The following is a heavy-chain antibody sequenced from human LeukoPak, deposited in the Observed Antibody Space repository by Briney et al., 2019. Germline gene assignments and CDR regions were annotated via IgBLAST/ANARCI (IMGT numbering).Heavy chain of an antibody. Sequence: GGSLRLSCAASGFTFSSYAMSWVRQAPGEGLEWVSAISGSGGSTYYADSVKGRFTISRDNSKNTLYLQMNSLRAEDTAVYYCAKGSSSGWYLNWGQGTLVTVSS. CDR1: GFTFSSYA. CDR2: ISGSGGST. V-gene: IGHV3-23*01. CDR3: AKGSSSGWYLN. J-gene: IGHJ4*02. D-gene: IGHD6-19*01.